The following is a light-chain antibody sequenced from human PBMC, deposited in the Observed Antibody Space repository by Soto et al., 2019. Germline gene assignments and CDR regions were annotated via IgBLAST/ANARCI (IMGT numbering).Light chain of an antibody. J-gene: IGLJ1*01. Sequence: QSVLTQPPSASGSPGQSVTISCTGTSSDVGGYNYVSWYQQHPGKAPKLMIYDVSNRPSGVSNRFSGSKSGNTASLTISGLQAEDEADYYCSSYTSSSTLYVFGTETKVTVL. CDR2: DVS. CDR1: SSDVGGYNY. V-gene: IGLV2-14*01. CDR3: SSYTSSSTLYV.